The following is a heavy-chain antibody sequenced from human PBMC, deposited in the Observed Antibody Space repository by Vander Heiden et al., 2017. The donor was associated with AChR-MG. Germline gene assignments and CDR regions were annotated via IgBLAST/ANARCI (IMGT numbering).Heavy chain of an antibody. Sequence: EVQLLESGGGLVQPGGSLRLSCAASGFTFSSYATSWVRQAPGKGLEWVSHISYRGGTTYDADSVKSRFTISRDNSKNTLYLQMNSLRVEDTAVYYCAKGRIAAVGMGKDWFDPWGQGTLVTVSS. CDR2: ISYRGGTT. D-gene: IGHD6-13*01. V-gene: IGHV3-23*01. CDR1: GFTFSSYA. CDR3: AKGRIAAVGMGKDWFDP. J-gene: IGHJ5*02.